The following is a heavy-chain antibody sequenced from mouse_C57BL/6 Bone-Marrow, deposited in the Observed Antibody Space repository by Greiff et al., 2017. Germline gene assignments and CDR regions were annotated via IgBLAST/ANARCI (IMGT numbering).Heavy chain of an antibody. J-gene: IGHJ2*01. CDR3: ARSWGKNWENY. CDR2: IYPRSGNT. CDR1: GYTFTSSG. Sequence: QVQLQQSGAELARPGASVKLSCKASGYTFTSSGISWVKQRTGQGLEWIGEIYPRSGNTYYNEKFKGKATLTADKSSSTAYMELRSLTSEDSAVYFCARSWGKNWENYWGQGTTRTVSS. D-gene: IGHD4-1*01. V-gene: IGHV1-81*01.